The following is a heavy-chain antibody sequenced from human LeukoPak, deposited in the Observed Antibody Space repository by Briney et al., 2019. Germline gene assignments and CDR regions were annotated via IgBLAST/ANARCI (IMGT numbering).Heavy chain of an antibody. Sequence: PGGSLRLSCAASGFTFSSYGMHWVRQAPGKGLEWVAVIWYDGSNKYYADSVKGRFTISRDNSKNTPYLQMNSLRAEDTAVYYCAKGMSQLWLSYFDYWGQGTLVTVSS. CDR1: GFTFSSYG. D-gene: IGHD5-18*01. CDR3: AKGMSQLWLSYFDY. V-gene: IGHV3-30*02. J-gene: IGHJ4*02. CDR2: IWYDGSNK.